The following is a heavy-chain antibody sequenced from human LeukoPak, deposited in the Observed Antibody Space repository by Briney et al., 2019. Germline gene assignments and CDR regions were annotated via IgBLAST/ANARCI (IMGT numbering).Heavy chain of an antibody. V-gene: IGHV4-59*01. D-gene: IGHD3-16*02. J-gene: IGHJ6*02. CDR3: ARDWITSGGVIVNSYFYGMDV. CDR1: GGSISSYY. Sequence: SETLSLTCTVSGGSISSYYWSWIRQPPGKGLEWIGYIYCSGSTNYNPSLKSRVTISVDTSKNQFSLKLSSVTAADTAVYYCARDWITSGGVIVNSYFYGMDVWGQGTTVTVSS. CDR2: IYCSGST.